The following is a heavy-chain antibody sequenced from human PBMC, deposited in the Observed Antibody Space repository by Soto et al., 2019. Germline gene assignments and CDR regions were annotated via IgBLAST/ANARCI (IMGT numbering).Heavy chain of an antibody. V-gene: IGHV3-20*04. CDR3: ATACDHRCSWSAKPVDV. Sequence: EVQLVESGGGVVRPGGSLRLSCAASGLTFDDYAMSWVRQAPGKGLEWVSGINWNGDITGYVDSVKGRFTISRDNAKNFLYLQMNSLRAEDTALYYCATACDHRCSWSAKPVDVWGQGTTVIVSS. D-gene: IGHD6-13*01. CDR2: INWNGDIT. J-gene: IGHJ6*02. CDR1: GLTFDDYA.